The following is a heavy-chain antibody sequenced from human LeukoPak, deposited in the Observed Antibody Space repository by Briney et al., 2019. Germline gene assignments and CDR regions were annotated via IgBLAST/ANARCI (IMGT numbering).Heavy chain of an antibody. CDR3: ARQTGHYYGSGSRRKTNWFDP. J-gene: IGHJ5*02. CDR2: IYYSGST. V-gene: IGHV4-39*01. D-gene: IGHD3-10*01. Sequence: SETPSLTCTVSGGSISSSSYYWGWIRQPPGKGLEWIGSIYYSGSTYYNPSLKSRVTISVDTSKNQFSLKLSSVTAADTAVYYCARQTGHYYGSGSRRKTNWFDPWGQGTLVTVSS. CDR1: GGSISSSSYY.